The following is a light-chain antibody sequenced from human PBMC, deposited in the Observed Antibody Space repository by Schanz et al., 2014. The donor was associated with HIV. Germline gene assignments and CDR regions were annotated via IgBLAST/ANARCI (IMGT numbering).Light chain of an antibody. Sequence: QSALTQPPSASGSPGQSVTISCTGTSSDVGGYNYVSWYQQHPGKAPKLMIYEVTKRPSGVPDRFSGSKSGNTASLTISGLQAEDEADYYCCSYAGSNIPWVFGGGTKLTVL. J-gene: IGLJ3*02. CDR3: CSYAGSNIPWV. CDR2: EVT. CDR1: SSDVGGYNY. V-gene: IGLV2-8*01.